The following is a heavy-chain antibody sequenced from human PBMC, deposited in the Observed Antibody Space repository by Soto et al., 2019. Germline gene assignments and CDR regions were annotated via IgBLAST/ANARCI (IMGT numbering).Heavy chain of an antibody. CDR3: ARDGAYSGSYYDYFDY. J-gene: IGHJ4*02. Sequence: ASVKVSCKASGYTFTSSAMHWLRLAPGQRLEWMGWINAGNGNTKYSQKFQGRVTITRDTSASTAYMELSSLRSEDTAVYYCARDGAYSGSYYDYFDYWGQGTLVTVSS. D-gene: IGHD1-26*01. CDR1: GYTFTSSA. V-gene: IGHV1-3*01. CDR2: INAGNGNT.